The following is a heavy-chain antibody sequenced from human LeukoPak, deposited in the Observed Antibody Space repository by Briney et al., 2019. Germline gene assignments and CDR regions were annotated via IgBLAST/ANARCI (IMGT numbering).Heavy chain of an antibody. Sequence: SETLSLTCTVSGGSISSGDYYWSWIRQPPGKGLEWIGYIYYSGSTYYNPSLKSRVTISVDTSKNQFSLKLSSVTAADAAVYYCARGGYGSGSYYVFDYWGQGTLVTVSS. CDR2: IYYSGST. CDR3: ARGGYGSGSYYVFDY. J-gene: IGHJ4*02. D-gene: IGHD3-10*01. V-gene: IGHV4-30-4*01. CDR1: GGSISSGDYY.